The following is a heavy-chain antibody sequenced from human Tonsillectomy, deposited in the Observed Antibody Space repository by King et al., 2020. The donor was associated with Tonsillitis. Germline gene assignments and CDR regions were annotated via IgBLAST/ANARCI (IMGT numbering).Heavy chain of an antibody. CDR3: ARSRRASACFDY. Sequence: VQLVESGGGLVKPGGSLRLSCAASEFTFSIYSMNWVRQAPGKGLEWVSSISSSSSYIYYADSVKGRFTISRDNAKNSLYLQMNILRAEDTAVYYCARSRRASACFDYWGQGTLVTVSS. J-gene: IGHJ4*02. CDR2: ISSSSSYI. V-gene: IGHV3-21*01. CDR1: EFTFSIYS. D-gene: IGHD1-14*01.